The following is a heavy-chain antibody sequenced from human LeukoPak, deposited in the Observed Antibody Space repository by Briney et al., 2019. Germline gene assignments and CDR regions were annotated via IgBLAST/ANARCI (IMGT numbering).Heavy chain of an antibody. CDR1: GFTFSSNG. CDR2: ISGSGGSP. Sequence: GGSLRLSCAASGFTFSSNGMSWVRQAPGRGLEWVSVISGSGGSPDYTDSVKGRFTISRDNSKNTLYLQMNSLRAEDTAVYYCARDKSAGADTGSSFYYWGQGALVTVSS. D-gene: IGHD3-10*01. J-gene: IGHJ4*02. V-gene: IGHV3-23*01. CDR3: ARDKSAGADTGSSFYY.